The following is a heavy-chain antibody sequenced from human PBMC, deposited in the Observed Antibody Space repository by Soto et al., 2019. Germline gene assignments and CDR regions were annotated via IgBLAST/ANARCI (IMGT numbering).Heavy chain of an antibody. CDR1: GGSISSGTYH. Sequence: QVQLQESGPGLVKPSQTLSLTCTVSGGSISSGTYHWSWIRHHPGKGLEWIGYIYYRGSTYYNPSLKSRLTISVDTSKNQFSLRLSSVTAADTAVYYCAREMNYYDTSGDSYFDYWGQGTLVTVSS. CDR3: AREMNYYDTSGDSYFDY. V-gene: IGHV4-31*03. J-gene: IGHJ4*02. D-gene: IGHD3-22*01. CDR2: IYYRGST.